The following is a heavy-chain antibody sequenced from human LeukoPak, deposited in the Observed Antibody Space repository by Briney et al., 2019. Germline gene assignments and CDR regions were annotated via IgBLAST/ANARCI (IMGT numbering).Heavy chain of an antibody. D-gene: IGHD6-19*01. Sequence: GASVKVSCKASGGTFSSYAISWVRQAPGQGLEWMGGIIPIFGTANYAQKFQGRVTITADKSTSTAYMELSSLRSEDTAVYYCARAGIAVAGPFDYWGQGTLVTVSS. CDR1: GGTFSSYA. CDR2: IIPIFGTA. J-gene: IGHJ4*02. CDR3: ARAGIAVAGPFDY. V-gene: IGHV1-69*06.